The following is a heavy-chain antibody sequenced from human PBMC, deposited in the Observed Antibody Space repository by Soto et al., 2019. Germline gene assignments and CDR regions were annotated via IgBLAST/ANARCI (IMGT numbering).Heavy chain of an antibody. CDR2: VYHNGIT. J-gene: IGHJ6*02. V-gene: IGHV4-30-2*01. Sequence: PSETLSLTCAVSGASISRGGSSWSWIRQAPGTGLEWIGYVYHNGITDYNPSLKSRVTISVDKSQNQFPLSLNSVTAADTAVYYCARGLAVRGSYGLDVWGQGTTVTVSS. D-gene: IGHD3-10*01. CDR1: GASISRGGSS. CDR3: ARGLAVRGSYGLDV.